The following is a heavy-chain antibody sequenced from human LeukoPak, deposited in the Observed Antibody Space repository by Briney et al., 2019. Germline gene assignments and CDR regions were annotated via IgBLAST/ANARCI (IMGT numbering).Heavy chain of an antibody. Sequence: GGSLRLSCAASGFTFSSYSMNWVRQAPGKGLEWVSSISSSSSYIYYADSVKGRFTISRDNAKNSLYLQMNSLRAEDTAVYYCARERFDYYGSGSLSYWGQGTLVTVSS. CDR1: GFTFSSYS. CDR2: ISSSSSYI. V-gene: IGHV3-21*01. CDR3: ARERFDYYGSGSLSY. D-gene: IGHD3-10*01. J-gene: IGHJ4*02.